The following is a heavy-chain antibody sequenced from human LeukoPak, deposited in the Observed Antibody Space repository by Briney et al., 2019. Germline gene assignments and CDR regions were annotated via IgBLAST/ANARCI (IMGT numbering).Heavy chain of an antibody. CDR3: AKDFTFQHLVLETAIMWSNWFDP. D-gene: IGHD2-21*02. V-gene: IGHV3-30*18. CDR1: GFTFSSYG. CDR2: ISYDGSNK. Sequence: GGSLRLSCAASGFTFSSYGMHWVRQAPGKGLEWVAVISYDGSNKYYADSVKGRFTISRDNSKNMLYLQMNSLRVEDTAVYYCAKDFTFQHLVLETAIMWSNWFDPWGQGTLVTVSS. J-gene: IGHJ5*02.